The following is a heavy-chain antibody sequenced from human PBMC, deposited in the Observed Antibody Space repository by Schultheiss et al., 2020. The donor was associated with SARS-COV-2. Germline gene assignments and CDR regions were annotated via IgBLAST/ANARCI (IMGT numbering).Heavy chain of an antibody. Sequence: ASVKVSCKASGYTFTSYDINWVRQATGQGLEWMGWMNPNSGNTNYAQKLQGRVTMTTDTSTSTAYMELRSLRSDDTAVYYCARDGVMVGATSYYYYGMDVWGQGTTVTVSS. J-gene: IGHJ6*02. CDR2: MNPNSGNT. CDR1: GYTFTSYD. V-gene: IGHV1-18*01. CDR3: ARDGVMVGATSYYYYGMDV. D-gene: IGHD1-26*01.